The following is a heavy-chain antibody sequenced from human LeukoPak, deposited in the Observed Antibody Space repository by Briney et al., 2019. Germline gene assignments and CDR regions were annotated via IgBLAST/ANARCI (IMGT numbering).Heavy chain of an antibody. CDR1: GGSISSYY. Sequence: SETLSLTCTVSGGSISSYYWSWVRQPPGKGLEWIGYIYYSGSTSYNPSLKSRVTISVDTSKNQLSLKLNSVTAADTAVYYCARHSSGWLHFYDWGEGTLATVSS. D-gene: IGHD5-12*01. CDR3: ARHSSGWLHFYD. V-gene: IGHV4-59*08. J-gene: IGHJ4*02. CDR2: IYYSGST.